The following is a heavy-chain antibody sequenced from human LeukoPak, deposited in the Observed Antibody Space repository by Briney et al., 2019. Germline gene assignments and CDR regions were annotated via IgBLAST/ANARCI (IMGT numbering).Heavy chain of an antibody. D-gene: IGHD3-9*01. CDR2: ISSSSSYI. CDR1: GFTFGSYS. Sequence: GGSLRLSCAASGFTFGSYSVNWVRPAPGKGLEWVSSISSSSSYIYYADSVKGRFTISRDNAKNSLYLQMNSLRAEDTAVYYCARVFSDYVRYFDWGQGTLVTVSS. J-gene: IGHJ4*02. V-gene: IGHV3-21*01. CDR3: ARVFSDYVRYFD.